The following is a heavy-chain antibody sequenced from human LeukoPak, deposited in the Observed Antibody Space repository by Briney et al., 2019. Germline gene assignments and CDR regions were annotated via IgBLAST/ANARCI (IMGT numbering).Heavy chain of an antibody. CDR1: GFMFDDYG. V-gene: IGHV3-20*04. D-gene: IGHD3-16*01. CDR2: INWNGDSA. J-gene: IGHJ5*01. CDR3: MREGGENWFDS. Sequence: GGSLRLSCVASGFMFDDYGMSWVRQAPGKGLEWVSGINWNGDSAGYADAVKGRFIISIDNAKNSMNLQMNSLRVEDTALYYCMREGGENWFDSWGRGTLVTVSS.